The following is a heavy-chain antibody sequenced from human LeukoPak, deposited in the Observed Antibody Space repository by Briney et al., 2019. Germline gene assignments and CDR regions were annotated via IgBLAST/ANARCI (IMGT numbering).Heavy chain of an antibody. Sequence: SETLSLTRTVSGGSISNYFWSWIRQPAGKGLEWIGRISISGSTDYNPSLKSRVTMSVDTSKNQFSLNLNSVIAADTAVYYCASTKTSYVLVYWGQGTPVTVSS. CDR3: ASTKTSYVLVY. J-gene: IGHJ4*02. V-gene: IGHV4-4*07. D-gene: IGHD2-2*01. CDR2: ISISGST. CDR1: GGSISNYF.